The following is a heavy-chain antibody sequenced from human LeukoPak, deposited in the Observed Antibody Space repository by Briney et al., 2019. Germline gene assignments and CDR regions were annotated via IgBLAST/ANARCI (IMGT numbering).Heavy chain of an antibody. V-gene: IGHV4-34*01. Sequence: SETLSLTCVVYGGSFSGHYWSWIRQPPGKGLEWIGEINHSGSTNYNPSLKSRVTISVDTSKNQFSLKLSSVTAADTAVYYCARNLLEWLLPSDDAFDIWGQGTMVTVSS. CDR3: ARNLLEWLLPSDDAFDI. CDR2: INHSGST. CDR1: GGSFSGHY. J-gene: IGHJ3*02. D-gene: IGHD3-3*01.